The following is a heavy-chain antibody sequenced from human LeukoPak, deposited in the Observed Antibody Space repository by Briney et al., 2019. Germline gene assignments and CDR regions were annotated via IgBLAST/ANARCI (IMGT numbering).Heavy chain of an antibody. CDR1: GYTFTSYG. CDR2: ISAYNGNT. J-gene: IGHJ4*02. D-gene: IGHD3-3*01. Sequence: ASVKVSCKASGYTFTSYGISWVRQAPGQGLEWMGWISAYNGNTNYAQKLQGRVTMTTDTSTSTAYMELRSLRSDDTAVYYCARSSTFGVVIGIADYWGQGTLVTVSS. CDR3: ARSSTFGVVIGIADY. V-gene: IGHV1-18*01.